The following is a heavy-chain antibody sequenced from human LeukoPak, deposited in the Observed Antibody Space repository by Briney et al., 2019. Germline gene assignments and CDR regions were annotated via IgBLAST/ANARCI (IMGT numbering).Heavy chain of an antibody. CDR2: IRGSGGST. J-gene: IGHJ3*02. V-gene: IGHV3-23*01. CDR1: GFTFSSYA. CDR3: AKTRRRVTFGGVIGHDAFDI. Sequence: GGSLRLSCAASGFTFSSYAMSWVRQAPGKGLEWVSAIRGSGGSTYYADSVKGRFTISRDNSKNTLYLQMNSLRAEDTAVYYCAKTRRRVTFGGVIGHDAFDIWGQGTMVTVSS. D-gene: IGHD3-16*02.